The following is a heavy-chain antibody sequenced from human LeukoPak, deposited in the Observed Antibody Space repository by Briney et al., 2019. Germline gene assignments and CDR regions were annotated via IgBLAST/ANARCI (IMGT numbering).Heavy chain of an antibody. J-gene: IGHJ4*02. CDR1: GFTFSSYG. CDR2: ISYDGSNK. V-gene: IGHV3-33*05. D-gene: IGHD2-15*01. CDR3: ARGDVVFDY. Sequence: QPGGSLRLSCAASGFTFSSYGMHWVRQAPGKGLEWVAVISYDGSNKYYADSVKGRFTISRDNAKNSLYLQMNSLRAEDTALYHCARGDVVFDYWGQGTLVTVSS.